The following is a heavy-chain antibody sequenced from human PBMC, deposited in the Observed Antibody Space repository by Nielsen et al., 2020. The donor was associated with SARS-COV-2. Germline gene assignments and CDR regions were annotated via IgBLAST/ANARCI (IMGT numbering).Heavy chain of an antibody. CDR3: ARGGGVTHYFDF. D-gene: IGHD4-23*01. CDR2: VSGSSYFT. Sequence: GESLKISCAASGFTFSSYAVHWVRQAPGKGLEWVSFVSGSSYFTHYADSVRGRFTVSRDNARNTLYLQMHSLKPEDTAVYFCARGGGVTHYFDFWGQGALVTVSS. J-gene: IGHJ4*02. CDR1: GFTFSSYA. V-gene: IGHV3-21*01.